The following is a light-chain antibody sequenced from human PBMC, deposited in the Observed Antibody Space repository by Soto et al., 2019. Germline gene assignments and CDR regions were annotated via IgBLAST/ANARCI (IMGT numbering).Light chain of an antibody. J-gene: IGLJ1*01. Sequence: QSVLTQPASVSGSPGQSITISCTGTSSDVGTYNYASWYQQYPGKVPKLLINKVSNRPSGVSNRFSGSKSGNTASLTISGLLAEDEADYFCTSSTSDSLYVFGSGTKVTVL. CDR3: TSSTSDSLYV. CDR1: SSDVGTYNY. V-gene: IGLV2-14*01. CDR2: KVS.